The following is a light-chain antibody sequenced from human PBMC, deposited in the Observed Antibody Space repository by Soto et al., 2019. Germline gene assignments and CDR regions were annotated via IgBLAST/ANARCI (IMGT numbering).Light chain of an antibody. Sequence: EIVLTQSPGTLSLSPGERATLSCRASQSVSSYLAWYQQKPGQAPRLLIFDASNRATGIPARFSGSGSRTDFTLTISRLEPEDFAVYFCYQYDSSPWTFGQGTKVDIK. CDR3: YQYDSSPWT. J-gene: IGKJ1*01. CDR1: QSVSSY. CDR2: DAS. V-gene: IGKV3-20*01.